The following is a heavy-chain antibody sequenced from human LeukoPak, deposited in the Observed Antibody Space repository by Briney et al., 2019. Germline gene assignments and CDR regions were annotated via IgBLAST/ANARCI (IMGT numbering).Heavy chain of an antibody. CDR3: ARGEESSSPFDY. D-gene: IGHD6-13*01. V-gene: IGHV1-8*01. J-gene: IGHJ4*02. CDR2: MNPNSGNT. CDR1: GYTFTSYD. Sequence: AXXKVSCKASGYTFTSYDINWVRQAPGQGLEWMGWMNPNSGNTVYAQKFQGRVTMTRNTSISTAYMELSSLRSEDTAVYYCARGEESSSPFDYWGQGTLVTVSS.